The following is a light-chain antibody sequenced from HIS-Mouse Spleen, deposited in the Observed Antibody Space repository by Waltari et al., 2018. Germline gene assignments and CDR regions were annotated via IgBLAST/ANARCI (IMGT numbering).Light chain of an antibody. CDR3: CSYAGSSNVV. CDR2: EDS. Sequence: QSALTQPASVSWSPGQSITIPCTGTSSDVGSYNLVSWYQQHPGKAPTLMIYEDSKRPSGVSKRVSGSKSSNKATLTSSGHQAEDEADYYCCSYAGSSNVVFGGGTKLTVL. V-gene: IGLV2-23*01. CDR1: SSDVGSYNL. J-gene: IGLJ2*01.